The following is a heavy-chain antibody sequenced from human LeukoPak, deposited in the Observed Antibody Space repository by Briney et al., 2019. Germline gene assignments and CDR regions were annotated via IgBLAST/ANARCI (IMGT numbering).Heavy chain of an antibody. V-gene: IGHV4-61*08. CDR1: GGSISSGGYS. CDR2: IYYSGST. CDR3: ARADYGGWYYFDY. J-gene: IGHJ4*02. Sequence: SQTLSLTCAVSGGSISSGGYSWSWIRQPPGKGLEWIGYIYYSGSTNYNPSLKSRVTISVDTSKNQFSLKLSSVTAADTAVYYCARADYGGWYYFDYWGQGTLVTVSS. D-gene: IGHD4-17*01.